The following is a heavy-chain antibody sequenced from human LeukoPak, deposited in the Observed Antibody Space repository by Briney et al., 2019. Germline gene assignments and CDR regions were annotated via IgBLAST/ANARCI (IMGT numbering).Heavy chain of an antibody. Sequence: ASMKVSCKASGYTFTGYSMHWVRQAPGQGLEWMGRINPNSGGTNYAQKFQGRVTMTRDTSISTAYMELSSLRSDDTAVYYCARDRLAAGGSGAWGQGTLVTVSS. CDR1: GYTFTGYS. CDR3: ARDRLAAGGSGA. V-gene: IGHV1-2*06. J-gene: IGHJ5*02. D-gene: IGHD6-13*01. CDR2: INPNSGGT.